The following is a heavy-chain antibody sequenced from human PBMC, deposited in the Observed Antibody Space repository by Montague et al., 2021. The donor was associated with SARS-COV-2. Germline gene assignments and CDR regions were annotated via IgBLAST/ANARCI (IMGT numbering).Heavy chain of an antibody. CDR2: ISTDGSTT. D-gene: IGHD3-9*01. CDR3: VRVNYDILTDYYFLDY. CDR1: GFTFGNYW. Sequence: SLRLSCAASGFTFGNYWMHWVRQAPGKGLVWVSRISTDGSTTTYADSVKGRFTISRDNAKNTLYLQTNSLRAEDTAVYYCVRVNYDILTDYYFLDYWGQGTLVTVSS. J-gene: IGHJ4*02. V-gene: IGHV3-74*01.